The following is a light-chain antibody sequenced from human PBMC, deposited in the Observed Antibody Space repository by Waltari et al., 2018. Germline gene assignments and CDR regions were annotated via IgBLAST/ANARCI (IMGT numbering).Light chain of an antibody. V-gene: IGKV3-11*01. CDR1: QSVSSY. CDR3: QQRSNWPQLT. Sequence: PGERATLSCRASQSVSSYLAWYQQKPGQAPRLLIYDASNRATGIPARFSGSGSGTDFTLTISSLEPEDFAVYYCQQRSNWPQLTFGGGTKVEIK. J-gene: IGKJ4*01. CDR2: DAS.